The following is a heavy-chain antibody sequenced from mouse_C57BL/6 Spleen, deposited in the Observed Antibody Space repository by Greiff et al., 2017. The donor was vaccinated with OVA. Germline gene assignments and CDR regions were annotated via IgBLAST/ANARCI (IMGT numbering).Heavy chain of an antibody. Sequence: EVKLVESGGGLVKPGGSLKLSCAASGFTFSSYAMSWVRQTPEKRLEWVATISAGGSYTYYADNVKGRFTISRDNAKNNLYLQMSHLKSEDTAMYYCARGELRLRYFDYWGQGTTLTVSS. V-gene: IGHV5-4*03. J-gene: IGHJ2*01. CDR3: ARGELRLRYFDY. CDR1: GFTFSSYA. CDR2: ISAGGSYT. D-gene: IGHD3-2*02.